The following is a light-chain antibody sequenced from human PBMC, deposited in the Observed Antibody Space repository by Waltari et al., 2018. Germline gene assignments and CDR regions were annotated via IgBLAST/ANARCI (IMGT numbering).Light chain of an antibody. V-gene: IGKV2-30*02. Sequence: DLVMPQSPLSLSVTLGQTASISSRSSQSLVHSDGNTYLNWFHQRPGQSPRRLIYKISNRDYGVPDRFSGSGSGTDFTLKITRVEAEDVGVYYCMQAAHWPKTFGQGTKVEIK. J-gene: IGKJ1*01. CDR1: QSLVHSDGNTY. CDR2: KIS. CDR3: MQAAHWPKT.